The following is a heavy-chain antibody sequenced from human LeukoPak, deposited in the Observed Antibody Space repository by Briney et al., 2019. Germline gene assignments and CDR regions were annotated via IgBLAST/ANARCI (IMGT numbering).Heavy chain of an antibody. CDR2: IYYSGST. J-gene: IGHJ5*02. V-gene: IGHV4-39*01. CDR1: GGSISSSSYY. CDR3: ARRYSSGWPATLNWFDP. Sequence: SETLSLTCTVSGGSISSSSYYWGWIRQPPGKGLEWIGSIYYSGSTYYNPSLKSRVTISVDTSKNQFSLKLSSVTAADTAVYYCARRYSSGWPATLNWFDPWGQGTLVTVSS. D-gene: IGHD6-19*01.